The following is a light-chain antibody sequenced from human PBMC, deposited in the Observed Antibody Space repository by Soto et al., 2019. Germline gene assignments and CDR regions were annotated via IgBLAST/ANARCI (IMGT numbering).Light chain of an antibody. CDR1: QSVSSSY. V-gene: IGKV3-20*01. J-gene: IGKJ2*01. CDR3: QQYGSSPPYT. Sequence: EIVLTQSPGTLSLSPGEIATLSCRASQSVSSSYLAWYQQKPGQAPRLLIYGASSRATGIPDRFSGSGSGTDFALTISRREPEYFAVYYWQQYGSSPPYTFGQGTKLEIK. CDR2: GAS.